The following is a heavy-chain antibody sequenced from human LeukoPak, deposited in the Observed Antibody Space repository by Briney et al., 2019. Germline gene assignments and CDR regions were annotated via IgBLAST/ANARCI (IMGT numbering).Heavy chain of an antibody. CDR1: GYSISSGYY. CDR3: ARSPMVRGVIITVGPYYYYYMDV. D-gene: IGHD3-10*01. Sequence: PSETLSLTCAASGYSISSGYYWGWIRQPPGKGLEWIGSIYHSGSTYYNPSLKSRVTISVDTSKNQFSLKLSSVTAADTAVYYCARSPMVRGVIITVGPYYYYYMDVWGKGTTVTVSS. CDR2: IYHSGST. J-gene: IGHJ6*03. V-gene: IGHV4-38-2*01.